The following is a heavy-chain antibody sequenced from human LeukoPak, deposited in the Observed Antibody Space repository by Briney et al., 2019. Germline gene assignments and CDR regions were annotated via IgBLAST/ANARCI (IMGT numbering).Heavy chain of an antibody. CDR3: AKSDTSDY. CDR2: ISYDGSNK. V-gene: IGHV3-30-3*02. Sequence: GGSLRLSCAASGFTFSSYAMHWVRQAPGKGLEWVAVISYDGSNKYYADSVKGRFTISRDNSKNTLYLQMNSLRAEDTAVYYCAKSDTSDYWGQGTLVTVSS. J-gene: IGHJ4*02. D-gene: IGHD2-2*02. CDR1: GFTFSSYA.